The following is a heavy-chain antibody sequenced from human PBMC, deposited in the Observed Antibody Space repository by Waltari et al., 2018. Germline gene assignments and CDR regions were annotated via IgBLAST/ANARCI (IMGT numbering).Heavy chain of an antibody. V-gene: IGHV3-7*01. D-gene: IGHD2-2*01. CDR3: ARDRAFHIVVVPAAVYYFDY. CDR1: GFTFSSYW. J-gene: IGHJ4*02. Sequence: EVQLVESGGGLVQPGGSLRLSCAASGFTFSSYWMSWVRQAPGQGLEWVANIKQDGSGKYYVDSVKGRFTMSRDKAKNSLYLQMNSLRAEDTAVYYCARDRAFHIVVVPAAVYYFDYWGQGTLVTVSS. CDR2: IKQDGSGK.